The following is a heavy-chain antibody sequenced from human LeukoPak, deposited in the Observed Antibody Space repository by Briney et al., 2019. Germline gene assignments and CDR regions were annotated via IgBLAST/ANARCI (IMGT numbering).Heavy chain of an antibody. Sequence: SETLSLTCAVYGGSSSGYYWSWIRQPPGKGLEWIGEINHSGSTNYNPSLKSRVTISVDTSKNQFSLKLSSVTAADTAVYYCARGGYSYAQDVWGQGTTVTVSS. CDR1: GGSSSGYY. CDR2: INHSGST. CDR3: ARGGYSYAQDV. J-gene: IGHJ6*02. D-gene: IGHD5-18*01. V-gene: IGHV4-34*01.